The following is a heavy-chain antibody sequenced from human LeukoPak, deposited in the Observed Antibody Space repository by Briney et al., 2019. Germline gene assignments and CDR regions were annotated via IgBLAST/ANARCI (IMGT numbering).Heavy chain of an antibody. Sequence: SETLSLTCAVYGGSFSGYYWSWIRQPPGKGLEWIGEINHSGSTNYNPSLKSRVTISVDTSKNQFSLKLSSVTAADTAVYYCARDRELQGLGAFDIWGQGTMVTVSS. CDR3: ARDRELQGLGAFDI. CDR2: INHSGST. D-gene: IGHD1-26*01. CDR1: GGSFSGYY. J-gene: IGHJ3*02. V-gene: IGHV4-34*01.